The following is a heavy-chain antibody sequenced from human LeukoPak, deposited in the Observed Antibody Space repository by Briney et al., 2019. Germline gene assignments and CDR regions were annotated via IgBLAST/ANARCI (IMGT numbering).Heavy chain of an antibody. Sequence: SETLSLTCTVSGGSISSSSYYWGWIRQPPGKGLEWIGSIYYSGSTYYNPSLKSRVTISVDTSKNQFSLKLSSVTAADTAVYYCAREWVLTGVGNWFDPWGQGTLATVSS. CDR2: IYYSGST. D-gene: IGHD3-9*01. CDR1: GGSISSSSYY. CDR3: AREWVLTGVGNWFDP. J-gene: IGHJ5*02. V-gene: IGHV4-39*07.